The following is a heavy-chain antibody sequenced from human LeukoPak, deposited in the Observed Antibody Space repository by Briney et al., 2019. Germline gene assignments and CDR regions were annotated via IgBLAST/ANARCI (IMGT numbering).Heavy chain of an antibody. CDR2: IYPGNSDI. V-gene: IGHV5-51*01. D-gene: IGHD2-2*01. CDR3: ARHLSSITSCPNY. CDR1: GYSFTTYS. Sequence: GESLKISCKGSGYSFTTYSIVWVRQMPGKGLEWMGVIYPGNSDITYSPSFQGQVTISADKSVSTAYLHWSSLKASDTAIYYCARHLSSITSCPNYWGQGTLVTVSS. J-gene: IGHJ4*02.